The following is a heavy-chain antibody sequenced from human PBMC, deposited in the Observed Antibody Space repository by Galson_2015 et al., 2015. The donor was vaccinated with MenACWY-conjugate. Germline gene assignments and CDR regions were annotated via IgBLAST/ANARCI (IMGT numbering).Heavy chain of an antibody. CDR3: ARGPYGDYGSDRTIYCCYMDV. J-gene: IGHJ6*03. CDR1: GYTFTDYG. V-gene: IGHV1-18*01. D-gene: IGHD3-10*01. Sequence: SEKVSCKASGYTFTDYGLSWVRQAPGQGLEWMGWIGAYKAYTNSEQYLQGRVTMTTDTSTSTAYMELRSLRSDDTAVYYCARGPYGDYGSDRTIYCCYMDVWGEGTAVTVSS. CDR2: IGAYKAYT.